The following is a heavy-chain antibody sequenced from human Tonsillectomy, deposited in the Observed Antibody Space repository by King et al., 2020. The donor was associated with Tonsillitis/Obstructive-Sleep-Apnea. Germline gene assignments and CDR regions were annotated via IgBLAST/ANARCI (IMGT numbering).Heavy chain of an antibody. CDR3: ARLIAVAGSGENYFDY. CDR2: IYYSGST. J-gene: IGHJ4*02. CDR1: GGSISSSSYY. V-gene: IGHV4-39*01. D-gene: IGHD6-19*01. Sequence: LQLQESGPGLVKPSETLSLTCTVSGGSISSSSYYWGWIRQPPGKGLEWIGSIYYSGSTYYNPSLKSRVTISVDTSKNQFSLKLSSVTAADTAVYYCARLIAVAGSGENYFDYWGQGTLVTVSS.